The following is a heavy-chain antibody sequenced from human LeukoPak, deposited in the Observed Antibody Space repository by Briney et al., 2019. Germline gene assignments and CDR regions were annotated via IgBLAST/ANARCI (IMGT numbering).Heavy chain of an antibody. Sequence: ASVKVSCKASGYTFTSYDINWVRQATGQGLEWMGWMNPNSGNTGYAQKFQGRVTMTRNTSISTAYMELSSLRSEDTAVYYCARVVVVVVAVTPPIWFDPWGQGTLVTVSS. V-gene: IGHV1-8*01. CDR3: ARVVVVVVAVTPPIWFDP. D-gene: IGHD2-15*01. J-gene: IGHJ5*02. CDR2: MNPNSGNT. CDR1: GYTFTSYD.